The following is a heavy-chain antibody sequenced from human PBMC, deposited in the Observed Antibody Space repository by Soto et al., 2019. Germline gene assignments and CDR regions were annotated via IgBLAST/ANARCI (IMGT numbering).Heavy chain of an antibody. CDR2: LYNSGST. CDR3: ARSSSSSNYYYYYYGMDV. V-gene: IGHV4-59*12. D-gene: IGHD6-6*01. J-gene: IGHJ6*02. Sequence: SETLSLTCTVSGGSIRSYYWSWIRQAPGKGLEWIGYLYNSGSTNYNPSLKSRVTISVDKSKNQFSLKLSSVTAADTAVYYCARSSSSSNYYYYYYGMDVWGQGTTVTVSS. CDR1: GGSIRSYY.